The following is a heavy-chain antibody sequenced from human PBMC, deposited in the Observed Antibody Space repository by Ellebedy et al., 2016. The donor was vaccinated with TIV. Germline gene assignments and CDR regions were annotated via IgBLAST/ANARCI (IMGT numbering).Heavy chain of an antibody. CDR1: GFTFSNYW. J-gene: IGHJ6*02. V-gene: IGHV3-7*03. CDR2: IKQDGSEI. Sequence: GESLKISCAVSGFTFSNYWMSWARQAPGKGLEWVATIKQDGSEIHYVDSVKGRFTISRDNAKHSLYLQMNSLRVEDTALYYCARDAYPYAMDVWGQGTTVTVSS. D-gene: IGHD2-2*02. CDR3: ARDAYPYAMDV.